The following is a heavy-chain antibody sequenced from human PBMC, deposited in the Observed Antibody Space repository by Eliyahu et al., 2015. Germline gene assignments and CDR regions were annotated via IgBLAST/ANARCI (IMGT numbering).Heavy chain of an antibody. J-gene: IGHJ4*02. CDR3: VDIGSFDN. Sequence: QVVESGGGLVQPGGSLRLSCTVSGSTFXNYWXSWVRQVPGKGLEWLATTDNDGSGKYYVDSVRGRFTISRDNPKNSLYLQMNSLRAEDTAVYYCVDIGSFDNWGQGTLVTVSA. CDR2: TDNDGSGK. V-gene: IGHV3-7*01. CDR1: GSTFXNYW. D-gene: IGHD3-10*01.